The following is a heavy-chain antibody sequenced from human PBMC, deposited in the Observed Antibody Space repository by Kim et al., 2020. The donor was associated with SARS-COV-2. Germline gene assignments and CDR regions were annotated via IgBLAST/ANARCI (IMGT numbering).Heavy chain of an antibody. CDR1: GFTFSSYG. J-gene: IGHJ1*01. Sequence: GGSLRLSCAASGFTFSSYGMHWVRQAPGKGLEWVAFISYDGSNKYYADSVKGRFTISRDNSKNTLYLQMKSLRAEDTAVYYCAKDPGNYYDSSGYYEGYFQHWGQGTLVTVSS. V-gene: IGHV3-30*18. D-gene: IGHD3-22*01. CDR2: ISYDGSNK. CDR3: AKDPGNYYDSSGYYEGYFQH.